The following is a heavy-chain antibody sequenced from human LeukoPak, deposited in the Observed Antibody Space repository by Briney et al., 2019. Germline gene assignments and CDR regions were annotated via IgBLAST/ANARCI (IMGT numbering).Heavy chain of an antibody. CDR1: GGSFSGYY. J-gene: IGHJ4*02. CDR3: ARHGKARHYYGSGSYQHFDY. Sequence: PSETLSLTCAVYGGSFSGYYWSWIRQPPGKGLEWIGEINHSGSTNYNPSLKSRVTISVDTPKNQFSLKLSSVTAADTAVYYCARHGKARHYYGSGSYQHFDYWGQGTLVTVSS. CDR2: INHSGST. D-gene: IGHD3-10*01. V-gene: IGHV4-34*01.